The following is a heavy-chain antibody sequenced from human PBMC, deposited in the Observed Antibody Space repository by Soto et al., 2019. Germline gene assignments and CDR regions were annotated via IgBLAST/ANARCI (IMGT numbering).Heavy chain of an antibody. CDR3: AKSPIVVVVAANIHHWYFDL. CDR2: ISGSGGST. D-gene: IGHD2-15*01. J-gene: IGHJ2*01. V-gene: IGHV3-23*01. Sequence: PGGSLRLSCAASGFTFSSYAMSWVRQAPGKGLEWVSAISGSGGSTYYADSVKGRFTISRDNSKNTLYLQMNSLRAEDTAVYYCAKSPIVVVVAANIHHWYFDLWGRGTLVTVSS. CDR1: GFTFSSYA.